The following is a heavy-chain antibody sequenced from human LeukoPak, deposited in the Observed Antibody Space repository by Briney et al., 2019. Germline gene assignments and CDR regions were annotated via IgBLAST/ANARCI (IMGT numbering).Heavy chain of an antibody. CDR1: GYSFTSYW. J-gene: IGHJ4*02. CDR3: ARWYGGNSEYYFDY. V-gene: IGHV5-51*01. CDR2: TYPGDYDT. Sequence: GESLKISSKGSGYSFTSYWNGLVRQMPGKGLEWMGITYPGDYDTRYSPSFHGQVTISAAMSISTAYLQWSSLKASYTAMYYCARWYGGNSEYYFDYWGQGTLVTVSS. D-gene: IGHD4-23*01.